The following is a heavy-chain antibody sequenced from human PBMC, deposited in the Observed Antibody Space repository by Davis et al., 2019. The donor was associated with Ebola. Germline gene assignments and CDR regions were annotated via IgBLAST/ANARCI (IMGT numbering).Heavy chain of an antibody. V-gene: IGHV1-2*06. CDR1: GYTFTSYD. Sequence: AASVKVSCKASGYTFTSYDINWVRQATGQGLEWMGRMNPHSGGTNYAQTFQGRVTMISDTSISTAYMELSRLTYDDTAVYYCARLCSSSCPNDYWGQGTLVTVSS. CDR3: ARLCSSSCPNDY. D-gene: IGHD6-13*01. CDR2: MNPHSGGT. J-gene: IGHJ4*02.